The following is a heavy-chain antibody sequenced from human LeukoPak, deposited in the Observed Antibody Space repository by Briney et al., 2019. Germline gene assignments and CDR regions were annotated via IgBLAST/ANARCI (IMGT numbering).Heavy chain of an antibody. CDR3: ARPARYCTNGVCPNWFDP. CDR2: INPSGGST. D-gene: IGHD2-8*01. V-gene: IGHV1-46*01. Sequence: ASVKVSCKASGYTFTSYYMHWVRQAPRRGLEWMGLINPSGGSTSYAQKFQGRVTMTRDTSTSTVYMELSSLRSEDTAVYYCARPARYCTNGVCPNWFDPWGQGTLVTVSS. J-gene: IGHJ5*02. CDR1: GYTFTSYY.